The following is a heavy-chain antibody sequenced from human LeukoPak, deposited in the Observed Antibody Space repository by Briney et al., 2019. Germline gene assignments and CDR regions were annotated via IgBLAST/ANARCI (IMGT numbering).Heavy chain of an antibody. CDR3: AKDQTAKVGATLDY. D-gene: IGHD1-26*01. CDR2: ISGSGGST. V-gene: IGHV3-23*01. CDR1: GFTFSSYA. Sequence: PGASLRLSCAASGFTFSSYAMSWVRQAPGKGLEWVSAISGSGGSTYYADSVKGRFTISRDNSKNTLYLQMNSLRAEDTAVYYCAKDQTAKVGATLDYWGQGTLVTVSS. J-gene: IGHJ4*02.